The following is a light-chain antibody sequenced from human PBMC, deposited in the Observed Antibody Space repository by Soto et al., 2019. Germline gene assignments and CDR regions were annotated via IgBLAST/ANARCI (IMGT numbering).Light chain of an antibody. Sequence: QSALTQPRSVSGSPGQSVTISCTGTSNDVGGYDYVSWYQQYPGNAPTYILYDVTKRPSGVPDRFSGSKSGNTASLTISGLQADDEADYYCCSYAGNYTFFGGGTKLTVL. J-gene: IGLJ2*01. V-gene: IGLV2-11*01. CDR3: CSYAGNYTF. CDR2: DVT. CDR1: SNDVGGYDY.